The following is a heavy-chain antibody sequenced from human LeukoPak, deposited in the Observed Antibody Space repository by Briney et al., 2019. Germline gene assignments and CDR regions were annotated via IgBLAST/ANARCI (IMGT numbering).Heavy chain of an antibody. J-gene: IGHJ4*02. V-gene: IGHV4-34*01. CDR2: INHSGST. CDR3: ARVQVVSFHHDY. D-gene: IGHD2-2*01. CDR1: GGSFSGYY. Sequence: SETLSLTCAVYGGSFSGYYWSWIRQPPGKGLEWIGEINHSGSTNYNPSLKSRVTISVDTSKNQFSLKLSSVTAADTAVYYCARVQVVSFHHDYWGQGTLVTVSS.